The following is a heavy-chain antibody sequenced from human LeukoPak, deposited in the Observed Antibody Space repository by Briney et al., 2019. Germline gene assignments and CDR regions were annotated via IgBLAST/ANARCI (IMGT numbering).Heavy chain of an antibody. V-gene: IGHV3-9*01. CDR3: AREGYYYDSSGQYYFDY. Sequence: HAGRSLRLSCAASGFTFDDYAMHWVRQAPGKGLEWVSGISWNSGSTYYADSVKGRFTISRDNSKNTLYLQMNSLRAEDTAVYYCAREGYYYDSSGQYYFDYWGQGTLVTVSS. J-gene: IGHJ4*02. CDR2: ISWNSGST. D-gene: IGHD3-22*01. CDR1: GFTFDDYA.